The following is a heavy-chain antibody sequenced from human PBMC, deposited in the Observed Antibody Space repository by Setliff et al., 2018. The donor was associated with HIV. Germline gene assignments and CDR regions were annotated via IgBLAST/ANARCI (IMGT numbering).Heavy chain of an antibody. V-gene: IGHV4-34*01. D-gene: IGHD6-19*01. CDR3: ARRGIAVAAHYFDY. Sequence: SETLSLTCAVYGGSFSGYYWSWIRQPPGKGLEWIGEINHSGSTNYNPSLKSRVTISVDTSKNQFSLKLSSVTAADTAVYYCARRGIAVAAHYFDYWGQGTLVTVSS. J-gene: IGHJ4*02. CDR1: GGSFSGYY. CDR2: INHSGST.